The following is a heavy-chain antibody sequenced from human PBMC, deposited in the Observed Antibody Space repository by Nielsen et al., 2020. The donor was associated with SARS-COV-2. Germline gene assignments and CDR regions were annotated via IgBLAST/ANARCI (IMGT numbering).Heavy chain of an antibody. CDR3: AKMVRGVVFDY. CDR2: ISGRGDRT. CDR1: GFTFSLYA. J-gene: IGHJ4*02. D-gene: IGHD3-10*01. Sequence: GESLKISCAASGFTFSLYAMNWVRQAPGRGLEWVSAISGRGDRTYYAASVKGRFTVSRDSSKNTLYLQMSSLRADDTAVYYCAKMVRGVVFDYWGQGTLVTVSS. V-gene: IGHV3-23*01.